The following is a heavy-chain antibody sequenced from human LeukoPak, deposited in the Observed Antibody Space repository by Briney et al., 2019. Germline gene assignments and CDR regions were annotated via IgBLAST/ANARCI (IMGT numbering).Heavy chain of an antibody. CDR1: GFTFSSYA. J-gene: IGHJ4*02. CDR2: ISYDGSNK. CDR3: ARDRYPIAVAGLFDY. D-gene: IGHD6-19*01. V-gene: IGHV3-30*04. Sequence: PGRSLRLSCAASGFTFSSYAMHWVRQAPGKGLEWVAVISYDGSNKYYADSVKGRFTIPRDNSKNTLYLQMNSLRAEDTAVYYCARDRYPIAVAGLFDYWGQGTLVTVSS.